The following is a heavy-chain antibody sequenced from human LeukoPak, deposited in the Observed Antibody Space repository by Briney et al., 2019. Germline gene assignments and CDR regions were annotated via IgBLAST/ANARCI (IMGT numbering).Heavy chain of an antibody. V-gene: IGHV1-8*03. J-gene: IGHJ4*02. D-gene: IGHD5-12*01. CDR1: GYPFTSYD. CDR3: ARGRSTGYPYYFEY. Sequence: ASVKVSCKASGYPFTSYDINWVRQATGQGLEWMGWMNHNSGSTGYAQKFQGRVTITRNTSISTAYMELSGLRSEDTAVYYCARGRSTGYPYYFEYWGQGTLVTVSS. CDR2: MNHNSGST.